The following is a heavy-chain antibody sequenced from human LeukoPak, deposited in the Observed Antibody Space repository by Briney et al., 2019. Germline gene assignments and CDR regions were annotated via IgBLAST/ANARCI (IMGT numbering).Heavy chain of an antibody. CDR2: IYTSGST. CDR3: ARDRDYITPSYYYYMDV. D-gene: IGHD3-3*01. V-gene: IGHV4-4*07. CDR1: GGSISSYY. Sequence: SETLSLTCTVSGGSISSYYWSWIRQPPGKGLEWIGRIYTSGSTNYNPSLKSRVTMSVDTSKNQFSLKLSSVTAADTAVYYCARDRDYITPSYYYYMDVWGKGTTVTVSS. J-gene: IGHJ6*03.